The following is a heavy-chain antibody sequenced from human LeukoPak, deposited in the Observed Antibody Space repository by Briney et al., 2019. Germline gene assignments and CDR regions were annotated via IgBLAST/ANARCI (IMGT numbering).Heavy chain of an antibody. CDR3: ARGGGSGSYYKRKLDY. CDR2: IKEDGSEK. CDR1: GLTLSNSW. D-gene: IGHD3-10*01. Sequence: GGSLRLLCAASGLTLSNSWMCCVRQATGKGLEWVANIKEDGSEKYYVNSVKGRLTISRDNAKNSLYLQMNSLRAEDTAVYYCARGGGSGSYYKRKLDYWGQGTLVTVSS. V-gene: IGHV3-7*01. J-gene: IGHJ4*02.